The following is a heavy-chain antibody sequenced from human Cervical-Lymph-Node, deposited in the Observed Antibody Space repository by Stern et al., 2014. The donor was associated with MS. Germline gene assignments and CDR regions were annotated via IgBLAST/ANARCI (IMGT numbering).Heavy chain of an antibody. CDR1: GYTFTNYD. V-gene: IGHV1-8*01. CDR2: MNPNSGNT. J-gene: IGHJ4*02. Sequence: QVQLVQSGAEVKTPGASVKVSCKASGYTFTNYDINWVRQATGQGLEWMGWMNPNSGNTDYAQKFQGRVTMTTNTSISTAYMELSSLRSEDTAVYYCAREFSLLAALPGYWGQGTLVTVSS. D-gene: IGHD6-6*01. CDR3: AREFSLLAALPGY.